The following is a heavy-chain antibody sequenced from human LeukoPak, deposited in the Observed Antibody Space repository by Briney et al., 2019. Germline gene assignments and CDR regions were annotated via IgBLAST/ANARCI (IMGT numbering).Heavy chain of an antibody. Sequence: GGSPRLSCAASGFTFSDYYMSWIRQAPGKGLEWVSYISSSGSTIYYADSVRGRFTISRDNAKNSLYLQMNSLRAEDTAVYYCARLDYTPYGMDVWGQGTTVTVSS. D-gene: IGHD4-4*01. CDR1: GFTFSDYY. CDR2: ISSSGSTI. V-gene: IGHV3-11*01. J-gene: IGHJ6*02. CDR3: ARLDYTPYGMDV.